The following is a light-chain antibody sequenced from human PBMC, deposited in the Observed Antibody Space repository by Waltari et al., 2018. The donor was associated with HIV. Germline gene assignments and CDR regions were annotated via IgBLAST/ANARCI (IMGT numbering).Light chain of an antibody. J-gene: IGKJ2*02. CDR1: QSISSGY. V-gene: IGKV3-20*01. Sequence: IVLTQSPATPSLSPGERATLSCRASQSISSGYLAWYQQRPGQPPRLLLYGASNRATGIPDRFSGSGSGTVFTLTITGMEPEDFAMYYCQQYGSSPCTFGLGTKLEI. CDR3: QQYGSSPCT. CDR2: GAS.